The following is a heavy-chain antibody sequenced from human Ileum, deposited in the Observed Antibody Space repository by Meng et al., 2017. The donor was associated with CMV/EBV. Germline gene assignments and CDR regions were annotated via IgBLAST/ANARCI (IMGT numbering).Heavy chain of an antibody. Sequence: SVKVSCKASGGTFSSYTISWVRQAPGQGLEWMGRIIPILGIANYAQKFQGRVTITADKSTSTAYMQLSSLRSEDTAVYYCARNNPGGVVVVPASSPYYYGMAVWGREPTVTVSS. V-gene: IGHV1-69*02. J-gene: IGHJ6*02. CDR1: GGTFSSYT. CDR2: IIPILGIA. CDR3: ARNNPGGVVVVPASSPYYYGMAV. D-gene: IGHD2-2*01.